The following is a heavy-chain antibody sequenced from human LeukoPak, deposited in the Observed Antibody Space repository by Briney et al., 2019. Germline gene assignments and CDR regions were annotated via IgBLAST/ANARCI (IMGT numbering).Heavy chain of an antibody. D-gene: IGHD3-10*01. J-gene: IGHJ4*02. CDR1: GDSVSSNSAA. CDR2: TYYRSKWYN. V-gene: IGHV6-1*01. CDR3: ARGVGLLWFGELPTHFDY. Sequence: SQTLSLTRAISGDSVSSNSAAWNWIRQSPSRGLEWLGRTYYRSKWYNDYAVSVKSRITINPDTSKNQFSLELNSVTPEDTAVYYCARGVGLLWFGELPTHFDYWGQGTLVTVSS.